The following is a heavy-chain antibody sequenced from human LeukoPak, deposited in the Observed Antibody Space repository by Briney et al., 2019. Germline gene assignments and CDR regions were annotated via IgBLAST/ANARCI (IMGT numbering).Heavy chain of an antibody. Sequence: SETLSLTCAVYGGSFSGYYWSWIRQPPGKGLEWIGEINHSGSTNYNPSLKSRVTISVDTSKNQFSLKLSSVTAADTAVYYCARVRRAAPRYFLPAAIGLLGWFDPWGQGTLVTVSS. CDR3: ARVRRAAPRYFLPAAIGLLGWFDP. V-gene: IGHV4-34*01. D-gene: IGHD2-2*02. CDR1: GGSFSGYY. J-gene: IGHJ5*02. CDR2: INHSGST.